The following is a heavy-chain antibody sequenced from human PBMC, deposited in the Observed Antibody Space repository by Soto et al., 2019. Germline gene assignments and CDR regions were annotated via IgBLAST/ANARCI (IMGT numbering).Heavy chain of an antibody. CDR1: GGSVSSGSYF. CDR3: ARFGNFEGYY. J-gene: IGHJ4*02. D-gene: IGHD3-16*01. V-gene: IGHV4-61*01. Sequence: QVQLQESGPGLVMPSETLSLTCTVSGGSVSSGSYFWSWSRQPPGKGLEWIGYTFSSGITNYSPSLESRFSISVDTSNNQFSLNLISVIAADTAVYYCARFGNFEGYYWCQGILVTVSS. CDR2: TFSSGIT.